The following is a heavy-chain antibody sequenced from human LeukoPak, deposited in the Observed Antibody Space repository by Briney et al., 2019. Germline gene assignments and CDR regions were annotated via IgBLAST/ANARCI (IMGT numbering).Heavy chain of an antibody. V-gene: IGHV4-30-4*01. CDR3: ARASQFYYYYGMDV. CDR1: GGSISSGDYY. J-gene: IGHJ6*02. Sequence: SETLSLTCTVSGGSISSGDYYWSWIRQPPGKGLEWIGYIYYSGSTYYNPSLKSRVTMSVDTSKNQFSLKLSSATAADTAVYYCARASQFYYYYGMDVWGQGTTVTVSS. CDR2: IYYSGST.